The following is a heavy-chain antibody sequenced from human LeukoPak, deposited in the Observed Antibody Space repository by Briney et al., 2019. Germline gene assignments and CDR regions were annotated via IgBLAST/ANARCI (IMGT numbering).Heavy chain of an antibody. D-gene: IGHD4-23*01. J-gene: IGHJ4*02. V-gene: IGHV3-23*01. Sequence: GRSLRLSCAASGFTFSSYAMSWVRQAPGKGLEWVSAISVSGVATYYADSVKGRFTISRDNAKNTLSLQMNSLRAEDTAVYYCAREFGGTYLFDYWGQGTLVTVSS. CDR2: ISVSGVAT. CDR3: AREFGGTYLFDY. CDR1: GFTFSSYA.